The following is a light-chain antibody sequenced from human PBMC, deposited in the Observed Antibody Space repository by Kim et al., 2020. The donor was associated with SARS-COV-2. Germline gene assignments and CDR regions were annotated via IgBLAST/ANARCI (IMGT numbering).Light chain of an antibody. CDR3: QVWDIRSDSVV. Sequence: PSKTASDTWGVNRLGSESSHTYRQKPGPAPVLVIYDVSDRPSGIPERSSGSTSGNTATLIISRVEDGDEADYYCQVWDIRSDSVVFGGGTQLTVL. J-gene: IGLJ2*01. V-gene: IGLV3-21*03. CDR1: RLGSES. CDR2: DVS.